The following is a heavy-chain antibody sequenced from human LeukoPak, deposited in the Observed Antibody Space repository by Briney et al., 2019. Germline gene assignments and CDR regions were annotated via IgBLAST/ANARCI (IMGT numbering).Heavy chain of an antibody. Sequence: SQTLSLTCTVSGGSLSSGDYYCSWIRQPPGKGLEWIGYIYYSGSPYSNPSLKSRVTLSVDTSKNQFSLQLSSVTAADTAVYLCARAKDYDFWCGHPFDYWGQGTLVTVSS. CDR3: ARAKDYDFWCGHPFDY. J-gene: IGHJ4*02. D-gene: IGHD3-3*01. CDR2: IYYSGSP. V-gene: IGHV4-30-4*08. CDR1: GGSLSSGDYY.